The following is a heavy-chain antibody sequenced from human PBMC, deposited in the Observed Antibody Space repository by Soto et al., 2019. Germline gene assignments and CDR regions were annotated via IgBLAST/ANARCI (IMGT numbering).Heavy chain of an antibody. J-gene: IGHJ6*02. V-gene: IGHV1-2*04. CDR2: INPNSGGT. D-gene: IGHD6-19*01. Sequence: ASVKVSCKASGYTFTGYYMHWVRQAPGQGLEWMGWINPNSGGTNYAQKFQGWVTMTRDTSISTAYMELSRLRSDDTAAYYCARDRAVAGTYHYGMDVWGQGTTVTVSS. CDR1: GYTFTGYY. CDR3: ARDRAVAGTYHYGMDV.